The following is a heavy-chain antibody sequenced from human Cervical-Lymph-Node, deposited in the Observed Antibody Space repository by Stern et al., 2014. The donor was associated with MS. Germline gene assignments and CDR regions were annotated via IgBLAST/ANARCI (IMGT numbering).Heavy chain of an antibody. CDR3: ATIGAAHSSEVGIDV. J-gene: IGHJ6*02. CDR2: MIPIVGTA. V-gene: IGHV1-69*01. Sequence: QMQLVESGAAVKKPGSSVKVSCKASGGTFSTYAINWVRQAPGHGLEWLGRMIPIVGTANYAQEFEGRVTITASESTSTSYVELSSLRFEDTAIYYCATIGAAHSSEVGIDVWGQGTTVTVSS. CDR1: GGTFSTYA. D-gene: IGHD3-16*01.